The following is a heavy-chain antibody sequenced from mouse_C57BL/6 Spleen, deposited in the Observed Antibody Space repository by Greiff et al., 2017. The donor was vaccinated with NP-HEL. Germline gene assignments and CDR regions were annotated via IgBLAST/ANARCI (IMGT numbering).Heavy chain of an antibody. Sequence: EVMLVESGGDLVKPGGSLKLSCAASGFTFSSYGMSWVRQTPDKRLEWVATISSGGSYTYYPDSVKGRFTISRDNAKNTLYLQMSSLKSEDTAMYYCASFYYDYPWFAYWGQGTLVTVSA. V-gene: IGHV5-6*01. CDR1: GFTFSSYG. CDR3: ASFYYDYPWFAY. CDR2: ISSGGSYT. J-gene: IGHJ3*01. D-gene: IGHD2-4*01.